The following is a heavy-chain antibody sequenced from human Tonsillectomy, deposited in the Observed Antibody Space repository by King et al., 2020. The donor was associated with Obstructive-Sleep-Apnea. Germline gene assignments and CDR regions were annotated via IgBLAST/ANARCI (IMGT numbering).Heavy chain of an antibody. CDR1: GGSISSFY. V-gene: IGHV4-4*07. CDR3: ASSGYGDYVFVDY. D-gene: IGHD4-17*01. CDR2: IYTSGSP. J-gene: IGHJ4*02. Sequence: QLQESGPGLVKASETLSLTCTVSGGSISSFYWSWIRQPAGKGLEWMGRIYTSGSPNYNPSLKSRLTMSVDTSKNQFSLRLSSVTAADTAVYYCASSGYGDYVFVDYWGQGTLVTVSS.